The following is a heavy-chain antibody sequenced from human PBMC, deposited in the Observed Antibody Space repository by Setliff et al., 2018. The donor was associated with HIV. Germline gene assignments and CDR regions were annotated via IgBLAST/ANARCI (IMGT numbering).Heavy chain of an antibody. CDR3: ARPIAVAGIYYFDY. CDR1: GYTFTSYG. J-gene: IGHJ4*02. D-gene: IGHD6-19*01. V-gene: IGHV1-18*01. Sequence: ASVKVSCKASGYTFTSYGISWVRQAPGQGLEWMGWISGYNGNTNYAQKLQGRVTMTTDTSTSTAYMELRSLRSDDTAVYYCARPIAVAGIYYFDYWGQGTLVTV. CDR2: ISGYNGNT.